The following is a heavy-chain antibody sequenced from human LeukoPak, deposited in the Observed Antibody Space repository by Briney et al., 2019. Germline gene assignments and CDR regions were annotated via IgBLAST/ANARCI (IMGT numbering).Heavy chain of an antibody. D-gene: IGHD6-13*01. J-gene: IGHJ5*02. Sequence: SQTLSLTCAISGDSVSSNSAAWNWLRQSPSRGLEWLGRTYYRSKWYNDYAVSLKSRITINPDTSKNQFSLQLNSVTPEDTAVYYCVRSSSWYLWFDPWGQGTLVTVSS. V-gene: IGHV6-1*01. CDR3: VRSSSWYLWFDP. CDR2: TYYRSKWYN. CDR1: GDSVSSNSAA.